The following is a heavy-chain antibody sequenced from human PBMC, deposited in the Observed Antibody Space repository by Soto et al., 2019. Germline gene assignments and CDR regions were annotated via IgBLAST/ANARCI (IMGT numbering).Heavy chain of an antibody. D-gene: IGHD2-2*01. CDR1: GFTFDDYA. V-gene: IGHV3-9*01. J-gene: IGHJ3*02. CDR2: ISWNSGSI. Sequence: GGSLRLSCAASGFTFDDYAMHWVRQAPGKGLEWVSGISWNSGSIGYADSVKGRFTISRDNAKNSLYLQMNSLRAEDTAIYYCAKNLEMPHDAFGIWGQGTMVTVSS. CDR3: AKNLEMPHDAFGI.